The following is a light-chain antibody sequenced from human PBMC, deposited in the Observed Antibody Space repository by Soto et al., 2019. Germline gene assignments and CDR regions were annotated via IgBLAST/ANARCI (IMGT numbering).Light chain of an antibody. V-gene: IGKV3-15*01. J-gene: IGKJ1*01. Sequence: EIVMTQSPATLSVSPGERATLSCRASQSVSSNLAWYQQKPGQAPRLLIYGASTRATGIPARFSGSGSGTEFTLTISSLQSEDFAVYYCQQRGNWPTFGQGTKVDIK. CDR3: QQRGNWPT. CDR2: GAS. CDR1: QSVSSN.